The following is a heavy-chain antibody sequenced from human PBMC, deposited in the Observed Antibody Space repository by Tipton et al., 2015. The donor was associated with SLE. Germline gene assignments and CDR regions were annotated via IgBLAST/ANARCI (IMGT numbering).Heavy chain of an antibody. V-gene: IGHV4-59*12. CDR3: AREALYYYYMDV. Sequence: TLSLTCTVSGGSISSYYWSWIRQRPGKGLEWIGYIYYSGSTNYNPSRMSRVTISVATSKNQFSLKLSSVTAADTAVYYCAREALYYYYMDVWGKGTTVTVSS. CDR2: IYYSGST. J-gene: IGHJ6*03. CDR1: GGSISSYY.